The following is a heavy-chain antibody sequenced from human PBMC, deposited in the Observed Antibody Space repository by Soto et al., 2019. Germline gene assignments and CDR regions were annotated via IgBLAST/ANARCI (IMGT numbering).Heavy chain of an antibody. CDR1: GGSISSGGYY. Sequence: TLSLTCTVSGGSISSGGYYWSWIRQHPGKGLEWIGYIYYSGSTYYNPSLKSRVTISVDTSKNQFSLKLSSVTAADTAVYYCARDRSDYYDSSGYFDYWGQGTLVTVSS. J-gene: IGHJ4*02. D-gene: IGHD3-22*01. CDR2: IYYSGST. V-gene: IGHV4-31*03. CDR3: ARDRSDYYDSSGYFDY.